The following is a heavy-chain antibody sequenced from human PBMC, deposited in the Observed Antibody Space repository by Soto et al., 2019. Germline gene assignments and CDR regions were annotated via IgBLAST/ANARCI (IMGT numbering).Heavy chain of an antibody. CDR2: IYRGGST. D-gene: IGHD3-22*01. CDR3: ARAPYYYDDNGPPPGD. CDR1: GFTVSTNY. Sequence: EVQLVASGGGLIQPGGSLRLSCAVSGFTVSTNYMSWVRQAPGKGLEWVSLIYRGGSTYYADSVKGRFTISRDNSKNTLYLQMNSLRAEDTAVYYCARAPYYYDDNGPPPGDWGQGTLVTVSS. J-gene: IGHJ4*02. V-gene: IGHV3-53*01.